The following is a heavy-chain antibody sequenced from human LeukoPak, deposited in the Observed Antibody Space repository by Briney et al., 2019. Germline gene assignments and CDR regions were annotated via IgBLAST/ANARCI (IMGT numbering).Heavy chain of an antibody. Sequence: PSETLSLTCTVSGGSISSYYWGWIRQPPGKGLEWIGSIYHSGSTYYNPSLKSRVTISVDTSKNQFSLKLSSVTAADTAVYYCARDSYFVGITGTTGDYWGQGTLVTVSS. D-gene: IGHD1-7*01. J-gene: IGHJ4*02. CDR1: GGSISSYY. CDR3: ARDSYFVGITGTTGDY. CDR2: IYHSGST. V-gene: IGHV4-38-2*02.